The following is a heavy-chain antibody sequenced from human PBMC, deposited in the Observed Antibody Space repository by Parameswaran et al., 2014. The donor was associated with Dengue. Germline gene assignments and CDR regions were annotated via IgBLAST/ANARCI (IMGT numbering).Heavy chain of an antibody. CDR3: ARPRAMEQWLAADPFDI. Sequence: VRQMPGKGLEWMGRIDPSDSYTDYSPSFQGLVTMSADKSLSTVYLQWSSLKASDTAMYYCARPRAMEQWLAADPFDIWGQGTMVTVSS. D-gene: IGHD6-19*01. CDR2: IDPSDSYT. J-gene: IGHJ3*02. V-gene: IGHV5-10-1*01.